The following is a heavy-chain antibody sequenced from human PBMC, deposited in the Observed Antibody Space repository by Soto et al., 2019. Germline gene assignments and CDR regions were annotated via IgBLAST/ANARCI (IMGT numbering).Heavy chain of an antibody. CDR2: ITWNSGSI. CDR3: TKDSNAYSNNWFADY. D-gene: IGHD6-13*01. V-gene: IGHV3-9*01. J-gene: IGHJ4*02. CDR1: GFTFDDDA. Sequence: GGSLRLSCAASGFTFDDDAMHWVRQAPGKGLEWVSGITWNSGSIGYADSVKGRFTISRDNAKKSLYLQMNSLRAEDTALYYCTKDSNAYSNNWFADYWGQGT.